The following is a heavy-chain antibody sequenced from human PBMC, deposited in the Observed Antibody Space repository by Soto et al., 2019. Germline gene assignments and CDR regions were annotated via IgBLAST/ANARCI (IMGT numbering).Heavy chain of an antibody. J-gene: IGHJ3*02. CDR2: ISSSSYI. Sequence: PGGSLRLSCAASGLTLSSYSMNWVRKAPGKGLEWVSSISSSSYIYYADSVKGRFTISGDNAKNSLYLHMNSLGAEDTAVYYCARVVSSGWYGAFDIWGQGTMVTVSS. CDR1: GLTLSSYS. D-gene: IGHD6-19*01. CDR3: ARVVSSGWYGAFDI. V-gene: IGHV3-21*01.